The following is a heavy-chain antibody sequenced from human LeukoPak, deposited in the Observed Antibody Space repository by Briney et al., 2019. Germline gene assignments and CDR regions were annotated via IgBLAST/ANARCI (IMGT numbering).Heavy chain of an antibody. V-gene: IGHV3-30*18. Sequence: GGSLRLSCVASTFSLSSHSMNWLRRAPGKGLEWVAVISYDGSNKYYADSVKGRFTISRDNSKNSLYLQMNSLRAEDTAVYYCAKGESTAAGLPSDDYWGQGTLVTVSS. CDR3: AKGESTAAGLPSDDY. CDR1: TFSLSSHS. CDR2: ISYDGSNK. D-gene: IGHD6-13*01. J-gene: IGHJ4*02.